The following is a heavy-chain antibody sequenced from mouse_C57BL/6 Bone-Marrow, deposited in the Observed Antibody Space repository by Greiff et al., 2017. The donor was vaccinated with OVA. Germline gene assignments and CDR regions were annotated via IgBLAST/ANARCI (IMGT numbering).Heavy chain of an antibody. J-gene: IGHJ2*01. D-gene: IGHD1-1*01. CDR1: GYSITSGYY. Sequence: DVQLQESGPGLVKPSQSLSLTCSVTGYSITSGYYWNWIRQFPGNKLEWMGYISYDGSNNYNPSLKNRISITRDTSKNQFFLKLNSVTTEDTATYYCASNYGSSFFDYWGQGTTRTVSS. V-gene: IGHV3-6*01. CDR2: ISYDGSN. CDR3: ASNYGSSFFDY.